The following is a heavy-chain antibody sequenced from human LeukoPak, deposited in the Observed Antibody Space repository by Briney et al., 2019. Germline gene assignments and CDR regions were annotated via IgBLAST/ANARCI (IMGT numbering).Heavy chain of an antibody. J-gene: IGHJ3*02. D-gene: IGHD3-22*01. Sequence: GGSLRLSCAASGFTFSDYYMSWIRQAPGKGLEWVSYISSSGSTIYYADSVKGRFTISRDNAKNTLYLQMNSLRAEDTAVYYCAKVGRSMIVVVDAFDIWGQGTMVTVSS. CDR2: ISSSGSTI. CDR1: GFTFSDYY. V-gene: IGHV3-11*01. CDR3: AKVGRSMIVVVDAFDI.